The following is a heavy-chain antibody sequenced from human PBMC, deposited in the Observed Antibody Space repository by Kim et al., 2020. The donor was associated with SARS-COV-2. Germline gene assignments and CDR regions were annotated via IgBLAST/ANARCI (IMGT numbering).Heavy chain of an antibody. CDR3: ALSQSGSYRHYFDY. CDR2: ISYDGSNK. Sequence: GGSLRLSCAASGFTFSRYAMHWVRQAPGKGLEWVAVISYDGSNKYYADSVKGRFTISRDNSKNTLYLQMNSLRAEDTAVYYCALSQSGSYRHYFDYWGQG. CDR1: GFTFSRYA. V-gene: IGHV3-30-3*01. D-gene: IGHD1-26*01. J-gene: IGHJ4*02.